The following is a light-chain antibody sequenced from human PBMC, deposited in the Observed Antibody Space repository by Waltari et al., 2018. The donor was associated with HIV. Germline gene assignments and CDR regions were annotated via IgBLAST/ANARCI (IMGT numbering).Light chain of an antibody. Sequence: EIVLTKSPDTLSLSPGERATLSCRTSQTISNNFVAWYQQKLGQAPRLVIYSASSRATGIPDRFSGSGSGTDFTLSISRLEPEDFAVYFCQRYDSSPFTFGGGTKVE. J-gene: IGKJ4*01. CDR2: SAS. CDR3: QRYDSSPFT. V-gene: IGKV3-20*01. CDR1: QTISNNF.